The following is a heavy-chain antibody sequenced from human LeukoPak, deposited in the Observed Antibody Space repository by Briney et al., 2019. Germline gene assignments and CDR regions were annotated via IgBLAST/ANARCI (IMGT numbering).Heavy chain of an antibody. CDR1: GGSFSGYY. V-gene: IGHV4-34*01. Sequence: SETLSLTCAVYGGSFSGYYWSWIRQPPGKGLEWIGEINHSGSTNYNPSLKSRVTISVDTSKNQFSLKLSSVTAADTAVYYCARGGAPPLVYYDSSGYYSYWGQGTLVTVSS. J-gene: IGHJ4*02. CDR2: INHSGST. CDR3: ARGGAPPLVYYDSSGYYSY. D-gene: IGHD3-22*01.